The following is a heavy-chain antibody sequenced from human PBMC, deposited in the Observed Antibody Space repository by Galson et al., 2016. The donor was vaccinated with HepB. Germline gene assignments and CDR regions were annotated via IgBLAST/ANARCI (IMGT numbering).Heavy chain of an antibody. CDR1: GFTFSDFW. CDR2: IKPDGSEK. CDR3: VRGGSWFY. D-gene: IGHD6-13*01. V-gene: IGHV3-7*01. J-gene: IGHJ4*02. Sequence: SLRLSCAASGFTFSDFWMSWVRQAPGKGLEWVANIKPDGSEKNHVDSVKGRFTISRDNAKSSLYLQMNSLRVDDTAVYYCVRGGSWFYWGQGTLVTVSS.